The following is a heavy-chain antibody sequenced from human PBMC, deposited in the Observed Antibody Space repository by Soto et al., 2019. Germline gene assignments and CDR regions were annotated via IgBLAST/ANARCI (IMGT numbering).Heavy chain of an antibody. Sequence: EVQLLESGGGLVQPGGSLRLSCAASGFTFSSYAMSWVRQAPGKGLEWVSGISGSGGSTYYADSVKGRFTISRDNSKNPLYWEKKRLGAGDTAVYYWAKRGPEGGGGNFDYWGQGTLVTVSS. V-gene: IGHV3-23*01. CDR3: AKRGPEGGGGNFDY. CDR2: ISGSGGST. CDR1: GFTFSSYA. D-gene: IGHD3-16*01. J-gene: IGHJ4*02.